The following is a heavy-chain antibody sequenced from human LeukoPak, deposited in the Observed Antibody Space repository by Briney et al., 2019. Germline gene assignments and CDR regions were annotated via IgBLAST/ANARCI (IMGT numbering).Heavy chain of an antibody. CDR1: GFTFSSYS. CDR2: ISSSSSYI. Sequence: GGSLRLSCAASGFTFSSYSMNWVRQAPGKGLEWDSSISSSSSYIYYADSVKGRFTISRDNAKNSLYLQMNSLRTEDMALYYCAKDSGSGGFGAFDIWGQGTMVTVSS. J-gene: IGHJ3*02. V-gene: IGHV3-21*04. D-gene: IGHD3-16*01. CDR3: AKDSGSGGFGAFDI.